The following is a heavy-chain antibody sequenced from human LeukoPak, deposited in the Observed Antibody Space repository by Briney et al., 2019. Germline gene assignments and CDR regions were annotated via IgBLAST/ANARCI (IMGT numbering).Heavy chain of an antibody. J-gene: IGHJ4*02. Sequence: GGSVKVSCKASGGTFSSYAISWVRQAPGQGLEWMGGIIPIFGTANYAQKFQGRVTITADESTSTAYMELSSLRSEDTAVYYCARDRYGGSTVSLYDYWGQGTLVTVSS. D-gene: IGHD3-10*01. CDR2: IIPIFGTA. V-gene: IGHV1-69*01. CDR1: GGTFSSYA. CDR3: ARDRYGGSTVSLYDY.